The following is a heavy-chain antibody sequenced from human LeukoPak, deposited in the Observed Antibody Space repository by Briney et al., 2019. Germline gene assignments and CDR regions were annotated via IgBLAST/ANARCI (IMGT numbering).Heavy chain of an antibody. V-gene: IGHV1-2*04. CDR1: GYTFTGYY. J-gene: IGHJ3*02. CDR2: INPNSGGT. CDR3: ATTHIPGYSSSWYNAFDI. D-gene: IGHD6-13*01. Sequence: ASVKVSCKASGYTFTGYYMHWVRQAPGQGLEWMGWINPNSGGTNYAQKFQGWVTMTRDTSISTAYMELSRLRSDDTAVYYCATTHIPGYSSSWYNAFDIWGQGTMVTVSS.